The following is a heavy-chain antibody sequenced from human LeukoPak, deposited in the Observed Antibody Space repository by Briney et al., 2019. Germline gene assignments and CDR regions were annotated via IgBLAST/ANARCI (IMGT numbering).Heavy chain of an antibody. V-gene: IGHV3-30-3*01. CDR2: ISYDGSNK. J-gene: IGHJ3*02. D-gene: IGHD3-10*01. CDR3: ARDEYGSGSYPDAFDI. Sequence: GRSLRLSCAASGFTFSSYAMHWVRQAPGKGLEWVAVISYDGSNKYYADSVKGRFTISRDNSKNTLYLQMNSLRAEDTAVYYCARDEYGSGSYPDAFDIWGQGTMVTVSS. CDR1: GFTFSSYA.